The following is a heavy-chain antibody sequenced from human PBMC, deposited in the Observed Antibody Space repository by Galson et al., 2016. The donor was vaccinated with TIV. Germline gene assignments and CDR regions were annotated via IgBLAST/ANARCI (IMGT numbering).Heavy chain of an antibody. CDR1: ANTFISYA. CDR2: IISIFRTT. CDR3: ARTDTLKKYYDSSRYYPF. D-gene: IGHD3-22*01. Sequence: SVKVSCKASANTFISYAITWVRQAPGQGLEWMGGIISIFRTTQYAQKFQGRVTITADESMSTAYMELSSLRSDDTAVYYCARTDTLKKYYDSSRYYPFWGQGTPVTVSS. J-gene: IGHJ4*02. V-gene: IGHV1-69*13.